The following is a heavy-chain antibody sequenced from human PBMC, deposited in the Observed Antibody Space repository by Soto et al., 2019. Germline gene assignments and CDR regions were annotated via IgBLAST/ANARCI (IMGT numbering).Heavy chain of an antibody. V-gene: IGHV1-69*01. CDR3: ARESSGAFDI. CDR2: IIPIFGTA. CDR1: GGTFSSYA. D-gene: IGHD3-10*01. Sequence: SVKVSCKASGGTFSSYAISWVREAPGQGLELMGGIIPIFGTANYAQKFQGRVTITADESTSTAYMELSSLRSGDTAVYYCARESSGAFDIWGQGTMVTV. J-gene: IGHJ3*02.